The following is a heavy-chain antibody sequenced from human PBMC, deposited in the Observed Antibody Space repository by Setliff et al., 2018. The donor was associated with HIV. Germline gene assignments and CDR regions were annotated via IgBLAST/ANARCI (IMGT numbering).Heavy chain of an antibody. CDR2: IPYDGSNA. Sequence: GSLRLSCAASGFTFSSYAMHWVRQAPGKGLEWVAVIPYDGSNAYYADSVKGRFTFSRDNSKNTLYLQMNSLRPEDTAVYYCARDLYWGPRYYYYMDVWGKGTTVTVSS. CDR1: GFTFSSYA. CDR3: ARDLYWGPRYYYYMDV. D-gene: IGHD7-27*01. J-gene: IGHJ6*03. V-gene: IGHV3-30*04.